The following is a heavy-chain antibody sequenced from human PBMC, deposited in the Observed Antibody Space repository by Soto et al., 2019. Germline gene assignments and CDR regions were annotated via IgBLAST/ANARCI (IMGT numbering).Heavy chain of an antibody. CDR1: GFTVSSNY. D-gene: IGHD3-10*01. V-gene: IGHV3-53*01. J-gene: IGHJ6*02. CDR2: IYSGGST. Sequence: EVQLVESGGGLIQPGGSLRLSCAASGFTVSSNYMSWVRQAPGKGLEWVSVIYSGGSTYYADSVKGRFTISRDNSKNTLYLQMNSLRAEDTAVYYCASDRVGYYYYCGMDVWGQGTTVTVSS. CDR3: ASDRVGYYYYCGMDV.